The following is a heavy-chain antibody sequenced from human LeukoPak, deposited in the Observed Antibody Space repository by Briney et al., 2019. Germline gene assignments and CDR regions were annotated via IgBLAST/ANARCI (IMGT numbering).Heavy chain of an antibody. Sequence: SETLSLACAVSGYSISSGYYWGWMRQPPGKGLEWIGSMHHSGSTFYNPSLKSRVTISVDTSKNQFSLKLSSVTAADTAVYYCARHQWHYYYYMGVWGKGSTVTVSS. CDR2: MHHSGST. CDR1: GYSISSGYY. D-gene: IGHD6-19*01. V-gene: IGHV4-38-2*01. CDR3: ARHQWHYYYYMGV. J-gene: IGHJ6*03.